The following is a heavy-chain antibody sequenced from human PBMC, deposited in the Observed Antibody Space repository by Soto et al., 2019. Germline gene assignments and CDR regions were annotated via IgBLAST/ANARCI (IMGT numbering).Heavy chain of an antibody. CDR2: INDSGDI. D-gene: IGHD3-10*01. Sequence: QVQLQQWGAGLLKPSETLSLTCAVYGGSFSGYQWSWIRQTTGQGLEWIGGINDSGDINYNPSLKSRVTILVDAAKKQISLKLSSVTAADTAVYYCARGLILWFGELSRRGGYYYYMDVWGKGTTVTVSS. J-gene: IGHJ6*03. V-gene: IGHV4-34*02. CDR3: ARGLILWFGELSRRGGYYYYMDV. CDR1: GGSFSGYQ.